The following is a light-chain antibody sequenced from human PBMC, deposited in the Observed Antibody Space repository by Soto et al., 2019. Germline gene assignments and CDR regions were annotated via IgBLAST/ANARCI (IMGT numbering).Light chain of an antibody. CDR3: QQYYSSPLA. CDR1: QSVFYSSDNKNY. CDR2: WAS. J-gene: IGKJ2*01. Sequence: IVMTQSPDSLAVSLGERATINCKSSQSVFYSSDNKNYLSWYQQKPGQPPKLLIYWASTRESGVPDRFSGSGSGTDFTLTISSLQAEDVAVYYCQQYYSSPLAFGQGTKLEIK. V-gene: IGKV4-1*01.